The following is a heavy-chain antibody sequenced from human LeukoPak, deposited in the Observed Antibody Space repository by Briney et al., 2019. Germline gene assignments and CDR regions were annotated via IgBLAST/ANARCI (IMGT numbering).Heavy chain of an antibody. CDR3: AREVITMVRDSASYYYYYMDV. J-gene: IGHJ6*03. D-gene: IGHD3-10*01. Sequence: SETLSLTCTVSGGSISSYYWSWIRQPPGKGLEWIGYIYYIGSTNYNPSLKSRVTISVDTSKNQFSLKLSSVTAADTAVYYCAREVITMVRDSASYYYYYMDVWGKGTTVTVSS. CDR1: GGSISSYY. CDR2: IYYIGST. V-gene: IGHV4-59*12.